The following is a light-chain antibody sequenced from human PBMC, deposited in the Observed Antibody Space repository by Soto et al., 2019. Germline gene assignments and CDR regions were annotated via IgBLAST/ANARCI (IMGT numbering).Light chain of an antibody. CDR1: QSVSSSY. Sequence: EIVLTQSPGTLSLSPGERATLSCRASQSVSSSYLAWYQQKPVQAPRLLIYGASSRATGIPDRFSGSGSGTDFTLTISRLEPEDFAVYYCQQYGSSPLTFGGGTTVEIK. CDR2: GAS. CDR3: QQYGSSPLT. J-gene: IGKJ4*01. V-gene: IGKV3-20*01.